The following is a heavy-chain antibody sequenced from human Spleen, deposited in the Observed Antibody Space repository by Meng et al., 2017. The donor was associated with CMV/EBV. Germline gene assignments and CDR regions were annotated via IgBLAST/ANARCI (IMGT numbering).Heavy chain of an antibody. CDR2: ISYDGSNK. V-gene: IGHV3-30*18. CDR3: AKVGTRRDFQH. Sequence: GESLKISCAASGFTFSSFWMSWVRQAPGKGLEWVAVISYDGSNKYYADSVKGRFTISRDNSKNTLYLQMNSLRAEDTAVYYCAKVGTRRDFQHWGQGTLVTVSS. CDR1: GFTFSSFW. J-gene: IGHJ1*01.